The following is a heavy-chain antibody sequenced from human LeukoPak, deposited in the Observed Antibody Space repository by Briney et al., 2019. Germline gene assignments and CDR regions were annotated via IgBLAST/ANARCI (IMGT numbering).Heavy chain of an antibody. CDR1: GGSISSYY. Sequence: SETLPLTCTVSGGSISSYYWSWIRQPPGKGLEWIGYIYYSGSTNYNPSLKSRVTISVDTSKNQFSLKLSSVTAADTAVYYCARAHIVEMAAWFDPWGQGTLVTVSS. CDR2: IYYSGST. V-gene: IGHV4-59*01. CDR3: ARAHIVEMAAWFDP. D-gene: IGHD5-24*01. J-gene: IGHJ5*02.